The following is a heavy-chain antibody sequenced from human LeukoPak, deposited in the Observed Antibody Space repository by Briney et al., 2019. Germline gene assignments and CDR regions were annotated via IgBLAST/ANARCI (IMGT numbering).Heavy chain of an antibody. Sequence: GGSLRLSCAASGFTFTSHAMTWVRQAPGKGLEWVSGISGGGGNTYYADSVKGRFTISRDNSKNTLYLQMNSLRAEDTAVYYCAKAPTTATTRGFDYWGQGTLVTVSS. CDR1: GFTFTSHA. V-gene: IGHV3-23*01. CDR3: AKAPTTATTRGFDY. D-gene: IGHD1-1*01. CDR2: ISGGGGNT. J-gene: IGHJ4*02.